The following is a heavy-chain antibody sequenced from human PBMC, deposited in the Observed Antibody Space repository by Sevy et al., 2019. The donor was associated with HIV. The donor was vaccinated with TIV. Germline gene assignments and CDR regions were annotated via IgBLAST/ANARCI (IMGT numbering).Heavy chain of an antibody. CDR2: ISAYNGHT. V-gene: IGHV1-18*01. Sequence: ASVKVSCKASGYTFSTYGISWVRQAPGQGLEWMGWISAYNGHTNYAQKVQGRVTMSIDTSTRTAYMELRSLRSDDTGLYYCARDCGNVLGDILFVSWGQGNLVTVSS. J-gene: IGHJ5*02. CDR1: GYTFSTYG. D-gene: IGHD3-16*01. CDR3: ARDCGNVLGDILFVS.